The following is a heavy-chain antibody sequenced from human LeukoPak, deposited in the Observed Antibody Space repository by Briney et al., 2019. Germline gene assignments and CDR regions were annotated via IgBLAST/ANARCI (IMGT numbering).Heavy chain of an antibody. CDR2: ISWNSGSI. CDR3: AKENRLGYSNGYDEFDI. V-gene: IGHV3-9*01. J-gene: IGHJ3*02. Sequence: GGSLRLSCAASGLSFDDYAMHWVRQAPGKGLEWVSGISWNSGSIGYADSVKGRFTISRDNAKNSLYLQMNSLRPEDTALYYCAKENRLGYSNGYDEFDIWGQGTMVTVSS. D-gene: IGHD2-15*01. CDR1: GLSFDDYA.